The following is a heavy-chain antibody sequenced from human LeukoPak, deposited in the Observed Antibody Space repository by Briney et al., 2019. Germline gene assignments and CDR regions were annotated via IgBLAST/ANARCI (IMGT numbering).Heavy chain of an antibody. CDR2: IYYSGST. CDR1: GGSISSYY. CDR3: ARDLGDGYNNDAFDI. V-gene: IGHV4-59*06. Sequence: PSETLSLTCTVSGGSISSYYWSWIRQHPGKGLEWIGYIYYSGSTYYNPSLKSRVTISVDTSKNQFSLKLSSVTAADTAVYYCARDLGDGYNNDAFDIWGQGTMVTVSS. J-gene: IGHJ3*02. D-gene: IGHD5-24*01.